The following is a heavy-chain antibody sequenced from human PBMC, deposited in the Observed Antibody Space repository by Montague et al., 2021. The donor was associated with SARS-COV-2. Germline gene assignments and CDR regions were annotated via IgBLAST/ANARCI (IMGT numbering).Heavy chain of an antibody. CDR3: VRADRRDPVTPHLYYYKGMDL. Sequence: SETLSLTCTVSGDSISTSYWAWIRQPPGKGLEWIGYVYYSGSSSYNSSLKSRVTISVDTSKNQVSLNLRSVTAADTAVYFCVRADRRDPVTPHLYYYKGMDLWGQGTTVTVSS. CDR2: VYYSGSS. D-gene: IGHD2-15*01. CDR1: GDSISTSY. V-gene: IGHV4-59*01. J-gene: IGHJ6*02.